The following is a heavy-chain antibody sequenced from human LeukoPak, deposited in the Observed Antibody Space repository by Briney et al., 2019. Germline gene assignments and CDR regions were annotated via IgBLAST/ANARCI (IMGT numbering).Heavy chain of an antibody. J-gene: IGHJ4*02. Sequence: PGGSLRLSCAASGFTVSSNYMSWVRQAPGKGLEWVSVIYSGGSTYYADSVKGRFTISRDNSKNTLYLQMNGLRAEDTAVYYCARDLGPSSSMVRGSPTGGYSNWGQGTLVTVSS. D-gene: IGHD3-10*01. CDR1: GFTVSSNY. V-gene: IGHV3-53*01. CDR3: ARDLGPSSSMVRGSPTGGYSN. CDR2: IYSGGST.